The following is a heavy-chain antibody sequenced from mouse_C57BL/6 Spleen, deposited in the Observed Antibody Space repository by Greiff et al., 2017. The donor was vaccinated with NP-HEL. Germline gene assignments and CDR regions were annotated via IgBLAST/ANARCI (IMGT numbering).Heavy chain of an antibody. V-gene: IGHV6-6*01. CDR1: GFIFSDAW. D-gene: IGHD2-3*01. J-gene: IGHJ2*01. CDR3: TRSGYYPKGFDY. CDR2: IRNKANNHAT. Sequence: EVQLQESGGGLVQPGGSMKLSCAASGFIFSDAWMDWVRQSPEKGLEWVAEIRNKANNHATYYAESVKGRFTISRDDSKSSVYLQMNSLRAEDTGIYYCTRSGYYPKGFDYWGQGTTLTVSS.